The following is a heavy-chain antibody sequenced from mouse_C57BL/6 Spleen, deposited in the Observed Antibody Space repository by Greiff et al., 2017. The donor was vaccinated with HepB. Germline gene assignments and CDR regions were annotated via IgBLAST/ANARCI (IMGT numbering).Heavy chain of an antibody. D-gene: IGHD3-2*02. Sequence: QVQLQQPGAELVKPGASVKLSCKASGYTFTSYWMHWVKQRPGQGLEWIGMIHPNSGSTNYNEKFKSKATLTVDKSSSTAYMQLSSLTSEDSAVYYCARTDSSGYPAWFAYWGQGTLVTVSA. CDR3: ARTDSSGYPAWFAY. V-gene: IGHV1-64*01. J-gene: IGHJ3*01. CDR2: IHPNSGST. CDR1: GYTFTSYW.